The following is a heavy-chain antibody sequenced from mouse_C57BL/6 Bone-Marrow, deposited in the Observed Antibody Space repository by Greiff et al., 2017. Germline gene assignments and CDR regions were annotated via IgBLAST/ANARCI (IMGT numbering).Heavy chain of an antibody. Sequence: VKLMESGAELVRPGTSVKVSCKASGYAFTNYLIEWVKQRPGQGLEWIGVINPGSGGTNYNEKFKGKATLTADKSSSTAYMQLSSLTSEDSAVYFCARGYYCYAMDYWGQGTSVTVSS. CDR1: GYAFTNYL. CDR2: INPGSGGT. V-gene: IGHV1-54*01. D-gene: IGHD2-3*01. CDR3: ARGYYCYAMDY. J-gene: IGHJ4*01.